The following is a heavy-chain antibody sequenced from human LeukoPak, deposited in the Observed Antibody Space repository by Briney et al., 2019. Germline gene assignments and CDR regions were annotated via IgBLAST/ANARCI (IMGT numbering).Heavy chain of an antibody. J-gene: IGHJ3*02. CDR3: ARSNRGDILSFGDAFDI. Sequence: KTSETLSLTCTVSGGSISSYYWSWIRQPAGKGLEWIGYIYYSGSTNYNPSLKSRVTISVDTSKNQFSLKLSSATAADTAVYYCARSNRGDILSFGDAFDIWGQGTMVTVSS. CDR2: IYYSGST. V-gene: IGHV4-59*01. D-gene: IGHD3-9*01. CDR1: GGSISSYY.